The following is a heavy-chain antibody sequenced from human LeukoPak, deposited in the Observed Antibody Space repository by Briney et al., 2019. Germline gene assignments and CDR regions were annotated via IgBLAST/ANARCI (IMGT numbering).Heavy chain of an antibody. J-gene: IGHJ5*02. Sequence: PGGSLRLSCAASGFTVSSNYMSWVRQAPGKGLEWVSVIYSGGTTYYADSVKGRFTISRDNSKNTLYLQMNSLRAEDTAVYYCATSYYYGPTAPDPWGQGTLVTVSS. CDR3: ATSYYYGPTAPDP. CDR2: IYSGGTT. CDR1: GFTVSSNY. D-gene: IGHD3-10*01. V-gene: IGHV3-66*01.